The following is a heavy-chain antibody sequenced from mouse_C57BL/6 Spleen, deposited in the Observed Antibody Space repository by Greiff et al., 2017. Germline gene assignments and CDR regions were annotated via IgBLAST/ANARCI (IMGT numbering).Heavy chain of an antibody. V-gene: IGHV1-54*01. CDR3: ARGGSSYVSFYFDY. CDR1: GYAFTNYL. CDR2: INPGSGGT. Sequence: QVQLQQSGAELVRPGTSVKVSCKASGYAFTNYLIEWVKQRPGQGLEWIGVINPGSGGTNYNEKFKGKATLTADKSSSTAYLQLSSLTSEDSAVYFCARGGSSYVSFYFDYWGQGTTLTVSS. J-gene: IGHJ2*01. D-gene: IGHD1-1*01.